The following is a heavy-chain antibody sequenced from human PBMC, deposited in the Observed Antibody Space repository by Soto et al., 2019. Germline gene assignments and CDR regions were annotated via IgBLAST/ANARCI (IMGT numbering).Heavy chain of an antibody. V-gene: IGHV5-10-1*01. CDR1: GYNFTSYW. CDR3: ASDYDFWSGLFDY. CDR2: IDPSDSYT. J-gene: IGHJ4*02. D-gene: IGHD3-3*01. Sequence: PGESLKISCKGSGYNFTSYWISWVRQMPGKGLEWMGRIDPSDSYTNYSPSFQGHVTISADNSISTAYLQWSSLKASDTAIYYCASDYDFWSGLFDYWGQGTLVTVSS.